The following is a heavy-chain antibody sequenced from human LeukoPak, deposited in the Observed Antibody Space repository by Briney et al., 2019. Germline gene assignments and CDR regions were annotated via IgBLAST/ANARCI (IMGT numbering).Heavy chain of an antibody. D-gene: IGHD2-15*01. CDR2: IYTSGST. J-gene: IGHJ6*03. CDR1: GGSISSYY. CDR3: AREGASCSGGSCYSYYYYYYYMDV. V-gene: IGHV4-4*07. Sequence: PSETLSLTCTVSGGSISSYYWSWIRQPAGRGLEWIARIYTSGSTNYNPSLKSRVTMSVDTSKNQFSLKLSSVTAADTAVYYCAREGASCSGGSCYSYYYYYYYMDVWGKGTTVTVSS.